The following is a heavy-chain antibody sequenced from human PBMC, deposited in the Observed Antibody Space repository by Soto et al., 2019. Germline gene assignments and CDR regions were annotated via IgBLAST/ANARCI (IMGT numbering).Heavy chain of an antibody. Sequence: PSETLSLTCTVSGGSISSGGYYWSWIRQHPGKGLEWIGYIYYSGSTYYNPSLKSRVTISVDTSKNQFSLKLSSVTAADTAVYYCARTGTVKNYYYYYYMDVWGKGTTVTVSS. CDR1: GGSISSGGYY. J-gene: IGHJ6*03. D-gene: IGHD1-7*01. CDR2: IYYSGST. V-gene: IGHV4-31*03. CDR3: ARTGTVKNYYYYYYMDV.